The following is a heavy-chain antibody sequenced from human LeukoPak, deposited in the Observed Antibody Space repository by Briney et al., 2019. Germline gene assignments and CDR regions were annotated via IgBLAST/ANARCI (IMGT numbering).Heavy chain of an antibody. J-gene: IGHJ4*02. Sequence: SCKASGYRFTSHHMHWVRQAPGKGLVWVSRINGDGSSTTYADSVKGRFTISRDNAKNTLYLQMNSLRAEDTAAYYCAKGGTTVVDYWGQGTLVTVSS. CDR3: AKGGTTVVDY. V-gene: IGHV3-74*03. CDR2: INGDGSST. D-gene: IGHD4-23*01. CDR1: GYRFTSHH.